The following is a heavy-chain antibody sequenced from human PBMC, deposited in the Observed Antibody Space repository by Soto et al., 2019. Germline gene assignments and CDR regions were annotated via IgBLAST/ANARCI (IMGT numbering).Heavy chain of an antibody. CDR3: AKGLITGTILGQAAANYSDY. J-gene: IGHJ4*02. Sequence: GGSLRLACAASGFTFSSYGMHWVRQAPGKGLEWVAVISYDGSNKYYADSVKGRFTISRDNSKNTLYLQMNSLRAEDTAVYYCAKGLITGTILGQAAANYSDYWGQGTLVTVSS. CDR1: GFTFSSYG. V-gene: IGHV3-30*18. CDR2: ISYDGSNK. D-gene: IGHD1-7*01.